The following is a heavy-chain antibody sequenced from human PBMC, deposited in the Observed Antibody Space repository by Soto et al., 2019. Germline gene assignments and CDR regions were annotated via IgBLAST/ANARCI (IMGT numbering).Heavy chain of an antibody. J-gene: IGHJ6*02. CDR1: GFTISSYG. CDR2: IWYDGSNK. CDR3: ARERGYSGYDENYYYYGMDV. D-gene: IGHD5-12*01. V-gene: IGHV3-33*01. Sequence: QVQLVESGGGVVQPGRSLRLSCAASGFTISSYGMHWVRQAPGKGLEWVAVIWYDGSNKYYADSVKGRFTISRDNSKNTLYLQMNSLRAEDTAVYYCARERGYSGYDENYYYYGMDVWGQGTTVTVSS.